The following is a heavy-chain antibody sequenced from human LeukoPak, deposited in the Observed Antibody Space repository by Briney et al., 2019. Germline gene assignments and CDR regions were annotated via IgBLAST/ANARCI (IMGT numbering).Heavy chain of an antibody. CDR3: VRVGHSGTYYPFDM. CDR1: GGSFSDYY. CDR2: INHSGST. D-gene: IGHD1-26*01. V-gene: IGHV4-34*01. J-gene: IGHJ3*02. Sequence: SETLSLTCVVYGGSFSDYYWSWIRQPPGKGLEWIGEINHSGSTNYNPSLKSRVTISVDTSKNQFSLKLSSVTAADTAVYYCVRVGHSGTYYPFDMWGQGTMVTVSS.